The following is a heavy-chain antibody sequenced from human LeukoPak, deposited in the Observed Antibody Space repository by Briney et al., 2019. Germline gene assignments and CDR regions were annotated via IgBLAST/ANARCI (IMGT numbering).Heavy chain of an antibody. CDR3: AGAALTNQYTSGAFHH. Sequence: SETLSLTCAVSGSSITSYYWSWIRQPPGKGLEWIGDISNSGTNNYNPSLKSRVTVSVDKSKKQVSLRLKSLTAADTAVYFCAGAALTNQYTSGAFHHWAQGTLVTVSS. CDR1: GSSITSYY. CDR2: ISNSGTN. D-gene: IGHD3-10*01. V-gene: IGHV4-59*01. J-gene: IGHJ1*01.